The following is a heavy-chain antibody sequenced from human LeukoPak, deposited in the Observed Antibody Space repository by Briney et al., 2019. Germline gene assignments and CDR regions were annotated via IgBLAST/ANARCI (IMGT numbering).Heavy chain of an antibody. V-gene: IGHV5-51*01. Sequence: GESLQISCKDSGYSFTNYWIGWVRQMPGKGLEWMGIIHPADSDTGYSPSFQGQVTISADKSISTAFLQWSSLKASDTAMYYCARHWDTGDLGYWGQGTLVTVSS. CDR2: IHPADSDT. J-gene: IGHJ4*02. D-gene: IGHD1-14*01. CDR3: ARHWDTGDLGY. CDR1: GYSFTNYW.